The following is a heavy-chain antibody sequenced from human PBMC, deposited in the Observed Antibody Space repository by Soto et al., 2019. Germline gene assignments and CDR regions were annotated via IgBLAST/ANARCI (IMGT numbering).Heavy chain of an antibody. Sequence: EVQLVESGGGLVKPGGSLRLSCAASGFTFSSYSMNWVRQAPGKGLEWVSSISSSSSYIYYADSVKGRFTISRDNAKNSLYLQMNSLRAEDTAVYYCARDLIYYGSGSYHPPSFDYWCQGTLVTVSS. CDR1: GFTFSSYS. CDR3: ARDLIYYGSGSYHPPSFDY. D-gene: IGHD3-10*01. V-gene: IGHV3-21*01. J-gene: IGHJ4*02. CDR2: ISSSSSYI.